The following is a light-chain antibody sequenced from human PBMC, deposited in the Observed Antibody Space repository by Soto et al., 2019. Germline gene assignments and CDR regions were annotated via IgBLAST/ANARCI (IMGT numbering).Light chain of an antibody. CDR1: QAVSTW. V-gene: IGKV1-12*01. CDR2: AAS. CDR3: QQGASFPRT. J-gene: IGKJ4*01. Sequence: DIQMTQSPSSVSASVGDTVTITCRASQAVSTWLAWYQQKPGGAPKLLIYAASTLQSGVPSRFSDSGSGTDFTITIRSLQPEDFASYYCQQGASFPRTFGGGTKVEIK.